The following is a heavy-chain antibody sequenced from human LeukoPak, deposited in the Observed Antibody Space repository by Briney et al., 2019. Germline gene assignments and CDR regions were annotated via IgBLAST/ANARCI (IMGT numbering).Heavy chain of an antibody. D-gene: IGHD3-16*01. CDR3: ARFDHVWETHGMDAFDL. J-gene: IGHJ3*01. CDR1: GYSISRGYS. V-gene: IGHV4-38-2*01. Sequence: PSETLSLTCGVSGYSISRGYSWRWIRQPPGKGLEWIGNIYHSESTHYNPSLKSRVTISPDTSKNQFSLKLTSVTASDTAVYYCARFDHVWETHGMDAFDLWGQGTMVTVSS. CDR2: IYHSEST.